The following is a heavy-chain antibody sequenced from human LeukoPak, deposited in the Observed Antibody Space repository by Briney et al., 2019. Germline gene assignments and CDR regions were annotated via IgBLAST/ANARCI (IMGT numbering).Heavy chain of an antibody. CDR2: ISYDGSNK. V-gene: IGHV3-30*18. D-gene: IGHD5-18*01. CDR3: AKQFRPDTAMVEDAFDI. Sequence: RSLRLSCAASGFTFSSYGMHWVRQAPGKGLEWVAVISYDGSNKYYADSVKGRFTISRDNSKNTLYLQMNSLRAEDTAVYYCAKQFRPDTAMVEDAFDIWGQGTMDTVSS. J-gene: IGHJ3*02. CDR1: GFTFSSYG.